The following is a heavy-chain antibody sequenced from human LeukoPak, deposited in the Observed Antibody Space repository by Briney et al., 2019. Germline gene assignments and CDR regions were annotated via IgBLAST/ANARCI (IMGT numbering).Heavy chain of an antibody. CDR3: ARGPGSRGIFDY. D-gene: IGHD3-10*01. J-gene: IGHJ4*02. CDR2: LYTGGDT. V-gene: IGHV3-53*01. CDR1: GFTVSAHY. Sequence: GGSLRLSCAVAGFTVSAHYMSWVRQAPGKGLECVSFLYTGGDTYYADSVKGRFTISRDNSKNTLYLQMSSLRAEDTAVYYCARGPGSRGIFDYWGQGTLVTVSS.